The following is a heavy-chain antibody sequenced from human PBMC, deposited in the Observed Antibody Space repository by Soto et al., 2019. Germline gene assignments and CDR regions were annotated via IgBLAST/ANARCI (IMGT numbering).Heavy chain of an antibody. CDR1: GGSISSYY. Sequence: PSEPLSLTCTVSGGSISSYYWSWIRQPPGKGLEWIGYIYYSGSTNYNPSLKSRVTISVDTSKNQFSLKLSSVTAADTAVYYCARRLGYYYYGMDVWGQGTTVTVSS. CDR2: IYYSGST. D-gene: IGHD5-12*01. J-gene: IGHJ6*02. V-gene: IGHV4-59*08. CDR3: ARRLGYYYYGMDV.